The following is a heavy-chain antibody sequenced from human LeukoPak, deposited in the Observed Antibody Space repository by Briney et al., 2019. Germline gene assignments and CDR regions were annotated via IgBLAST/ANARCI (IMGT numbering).Heavy chain of an antibody. Sequence: PGGSLRLSCAASGFTFSSYSMNWVRQAPGKGLEWVSSISSSSSHIYYADSVKGRFTISRDNAKNSLYLQMSSLRAEDTAVYYCARSGLWFGDKEDYWGQGTLVTVSS. CDR2: ISSSSSHI. CDR1: GFTFSSYS. V-gene: IGHV3-21*01. D-gene: IGHD3-10*01. CDR3: ARSGLWFGDKEDY. J-gene: IGHJ4*02.